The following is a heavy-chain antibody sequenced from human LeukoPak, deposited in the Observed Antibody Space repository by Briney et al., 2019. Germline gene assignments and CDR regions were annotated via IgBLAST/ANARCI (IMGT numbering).Heavy chain of an antibody. V-gene: IGHV1-8*01. Sequence: ASVKVSCKASGYTFTSYDINWVRQATGQGIEWMGWMNPNSGNTGYAQKFQGRVTMTRNTSISTAYMELSSLRSEDTAVYYCARVMVRGPTAAGYWGQGTLVTVSS. J-gene: IGHJ4*02. CDR1: GYTFTSYD. D-gene: IGHD3-10*01. CDR3: ARVMVRGPTAAGY. CDR2: MNPNSGNT.